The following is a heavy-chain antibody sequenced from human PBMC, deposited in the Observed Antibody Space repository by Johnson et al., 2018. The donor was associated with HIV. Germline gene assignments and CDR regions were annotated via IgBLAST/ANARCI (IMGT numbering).Heavy chain of an antibody. CDR2: ISGSGGST. Sequence: VRQAPGKGLEWVSAISGSGGSTYYADSVKGRFTISRDNAKNTLYLQMNSRRAEDTAVYYCARSGLFVLVVYAPDVFDIWGQGKMVTVSS. D-gene: IGHD2-8*02. CDR3: ARSGLFVLVVYAPDVFDI. J-gene: IGHJ3*02. V-gene: IGHV3-23*01.